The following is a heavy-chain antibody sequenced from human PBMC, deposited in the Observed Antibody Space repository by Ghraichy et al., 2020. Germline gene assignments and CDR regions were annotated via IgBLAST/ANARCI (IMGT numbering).Heavy chain of an antibody. D-gene: IGHD3-10*01. V-gene: IGHV3-30*18. J-gene: IGHJ4*02. CDR3: AKDRLLWFGEFDY. CDR2: ISYDGSNK. Sequence: GESLNISCAASGFTFSSYGMHWVRQAPGKGLEWVAVISYDGSNKYYADSVKGRFTISRDNSKNTLYLQMNSLRAEDTAVYYCAKDRLLWFGEFDYWGQGTLVTVSS. CDR1: GFTFSSYG.